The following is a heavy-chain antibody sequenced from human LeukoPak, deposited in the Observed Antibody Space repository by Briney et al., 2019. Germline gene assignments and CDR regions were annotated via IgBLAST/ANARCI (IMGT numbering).Heavy chain of an antibody. CDR2: ISSSSSTI. J-gene: IGHJ4*02. CDR1: GFTFSSYS. CDR3: AKTAEYLGYDSSGYYDY. V-gene: IGHV3-48*01. Sequence: GGSLRLSCAASGFTFSSYSMNWVRQAPGKGLEWVSYISSSSSTIYYADSVKGRFTISRDNSKNTLYLQMNSLRAEDTAVYYYAKTAEYLGYDSSGYYDYWGQGTLVTVSS. D-gene: IGHD3-22*01.